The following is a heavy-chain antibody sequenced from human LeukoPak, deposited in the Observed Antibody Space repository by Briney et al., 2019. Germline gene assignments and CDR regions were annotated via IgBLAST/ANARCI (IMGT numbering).Heavy chain of an antibody. CDR2: IIPIFGTA. V-gene: IGHV1-69*06. D-gene: IGHD2-15*01. CDR3: ARGASYCSGGSCSQPYYGMDV. Sequence: GASVKVSCKASGGTFSSYAISWVRQAPGQGLEWMGGIIPIFGTANYAQKFQGRVTITADKSTSTAYMELSSLRSEDTAVYYCARGASYCSGGSCSQPYYGMDVWGKGTTVTVSS. CDR1: GGTFSSYA. J-gene: IGHJ6*04.